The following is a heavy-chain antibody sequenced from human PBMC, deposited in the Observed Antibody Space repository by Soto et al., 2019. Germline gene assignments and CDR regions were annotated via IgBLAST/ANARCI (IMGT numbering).Heavy chain of an antibody. J-gene: IGHJ4*02. Sequence: GESLKISCKGSGYSFTCYWIGWVRQGPGKGLEGVGMFYPDDLNTKYSPYSQSEVSTSADKSISTAYLQWSSLKASDTAMYYCAAYTGSSARHFAYWGQGTLVTVSS. CDR1: GYSFTCYW. CDR3: AAYTGSSARHFAY. V-gene: IGHV5-51*01. D-gene: IGHD3-16*01. CDR2: FYPDDLNT.